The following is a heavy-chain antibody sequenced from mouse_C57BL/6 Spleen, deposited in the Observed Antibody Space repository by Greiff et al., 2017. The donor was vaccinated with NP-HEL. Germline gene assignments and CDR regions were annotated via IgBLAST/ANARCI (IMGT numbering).Heavy chain of an antibody. CDR1: GYTFTDYY. Sequence: EVQLQQSGPELVKPGASVKISCKASGYTFTDYYMNWVKQSHGKSLEWIGDINPNNGGTSYNQKFKGKATLTVDKSSSTAYMELRSLTSEDSSVYDCARRYYGSSWWYFDVWGTGTTVTVAS. CDR3: ARRYYGSSWWYFDV. V-gene: IGHV1-26*01. CDR2: INPNNGGT. D-gene: IGHD1-1*01. J-gene: IGHJ1*03.